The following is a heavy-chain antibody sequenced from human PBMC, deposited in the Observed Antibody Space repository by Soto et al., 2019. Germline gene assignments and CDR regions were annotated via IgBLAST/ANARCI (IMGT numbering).Heavy chain of an antibody. D-gene: IGHD3-10*01. J-gene: IGHJ4*02. V-gene: IGHV3-23*01. CDR2: ISGSGGST. CDR3: GGDEDLWGGSITMVWGDIYGMFYF. Sequence: EVQLLESGGGLVQPGGSLRLSCAASGFTFSSYAMSWVRQAPGKGLEWVSAISGSGGSTYYADSVKGRFTISRDSSKNTLYRQMNSLGASEAEVYYCGGDEDLWGGSITMVWGDIYGMFYFWGQGTLVTVSS. CDR1: GFTFSSYA.